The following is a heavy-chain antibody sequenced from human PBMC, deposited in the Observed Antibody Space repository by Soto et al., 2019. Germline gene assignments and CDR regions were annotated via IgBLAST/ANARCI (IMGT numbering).Heavy chain of an antibody. V-gene: IGHV4-31*03. J-gene: IGHJ4*02. CDR2: SYYTGSS. Sequence: PSETLSLTCTVSGGSISGGGYYWSWIRQHPGKGLEWVGYSYYTGSSYYNPSLKSRVTISVDASKNQLSLRLASVTAADTAVYYCARDLRGYSRYDYLDYWGQGIPVTVSS. D-gene: IGHD5-12*01. CDR3: ARDLRGYSRYDYLDY. CDR1: GGSISGGGYY.